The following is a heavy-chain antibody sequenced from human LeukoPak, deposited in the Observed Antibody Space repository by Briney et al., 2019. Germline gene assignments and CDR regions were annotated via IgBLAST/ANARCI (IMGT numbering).Heavy chain of an antibody. J-gene: IGHJ4*02. CDR1: GFTFSSYT. CDR2: ISSSSTYI. CDR3: ARDRSPGNFDY. Sequence: GGSLRLSCAASGFTFSSYTMNWVRQAPGKGLEWVSSISSSSTYINYADSVKGRFTISRDNAKNSLYLQMNSLRAEDTAVCYCARDRSPGNFDYWGQGTLVTVSS. V-gene: IGHV3-21*01. D-gene: IGHD3-10*01.